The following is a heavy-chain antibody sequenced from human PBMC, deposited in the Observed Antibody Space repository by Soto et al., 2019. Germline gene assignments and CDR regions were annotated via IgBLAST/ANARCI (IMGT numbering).Heavy chain of an antibody. Sequence: KLSETLSLTCTVSGGSISSYYWSWIRQPPGKGLEWIGYIYYSGSTNYNPSLKSRVTISVDTSKNQFSLKLSSVTAADTAVYYCARAGEGGEYYDILTGYYTAPRYFDYWGQGTLVTVSS. CDR3: ARAGEGGEYYDILTGYYTAPRYFDY. CDR2: IYYSGST. V-gene: IGHV4-59*01. J-gene: IGHJ4*02. CDR1: GGSISSYY. D-gene: IGHD3-9*01.